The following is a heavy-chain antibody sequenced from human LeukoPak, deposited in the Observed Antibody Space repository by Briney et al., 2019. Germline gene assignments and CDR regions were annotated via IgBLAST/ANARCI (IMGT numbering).Heavy chain of an antibody. D-gene: IGHD6-19*01. Sequence: PSETLSLTCAVYGGSFSGYYWSWIRQPPGKGLEWIGEINHSGSTNYNPSLKSRVTISVDTSKNQFSLKLSSVTAADTAVYYCARAQAVAGSNYYYYMDVWGKGTTVTVSS. J-gene: IGHJ6*03. V-gene: IGHV4-34*01. CDR1: GGSFSGYY. CDR3: ARAQAVAGSNYYYYMDV. CDR2: INHSGST.